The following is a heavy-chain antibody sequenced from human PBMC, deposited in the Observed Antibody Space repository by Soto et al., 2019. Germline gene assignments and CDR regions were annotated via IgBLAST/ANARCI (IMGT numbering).Heavy chain of an antibody. CDR1: RYIFTAYF. J-gene: IGHJ5*02. V-gene: IGHV1-2*02. D-gene: IGHD1-1*01. CDR3: VSHDPGARFDP. CDR2: INPNTGAT. Sequence: QVQLVQSGAEVKKPGASVKVSCKAPRYIFTAYFMHWVRQAPGQGLEWMGWINPNTGATHYGLSFQGRVTMTRDTSISTAYMELSSLRSDDTAVYYCVSHDPGARFDPWGQGTLVIVSS.